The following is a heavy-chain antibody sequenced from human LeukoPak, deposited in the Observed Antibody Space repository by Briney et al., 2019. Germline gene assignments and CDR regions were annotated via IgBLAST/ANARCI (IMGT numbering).Heavy chain of an antibody. CDR3: ARDLVKDRRNWGNHGMDV. Sequence: GASVKVSCKASGYTFTSFGISWVRQAPGQGPEWMGWISAYNGNINYVQKFQGRVTMTTDTSTNTAYMELRSLTSDDTAVYYCARDLVKDRRNWGNHGMDVWGQGTTVTVS. CDR1: GYTFTSFG. J-gene: IGHJ6*02. V-gene: IGHV1-18*01. CDR2: ISAYNGNI. D-gene: IGHD7-27*01.